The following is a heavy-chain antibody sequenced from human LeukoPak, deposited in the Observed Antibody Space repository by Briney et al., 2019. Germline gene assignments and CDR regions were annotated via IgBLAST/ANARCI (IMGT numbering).Heavy chain of an antibody. D-gene: IGHD3-22*01. Sequence: GGSLRLSCAASGFTLCSYAMSGVRQAPGERRERVSAICGSGGRTYSADSVKGRFTNSRDNSKNTLYLQMNSLRAEDTAVYYCAKGEHAMIVVVTFDYWGQGTLVTVSS. V-gene: IGHV3-23*01. CDR1: GFTLCSYA. CDR3: AKGEHAMIVVVTFDY. CDR2: ICGSGGRT. J-gene: IGHJ4*02.